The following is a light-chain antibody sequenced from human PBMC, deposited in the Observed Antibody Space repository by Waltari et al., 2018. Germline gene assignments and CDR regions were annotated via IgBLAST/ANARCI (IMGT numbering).Light chain of an antibody. CDR2: ATS. CDR1: QSISSY. J-gene: IGKJ2*01. Sequence: DIQMTQSPSSLSASVGDRVTLTCRASQSISSYLNWYQQKPGKAPKRLIYATSRLQTGVPSRFSGSGSGTDFTLTISSLQPEDFATYYCQQSYTTPVTFGLGTRLEIK. CDR3: QQSYTTPVT. V-gene: IGKV1-39*01.